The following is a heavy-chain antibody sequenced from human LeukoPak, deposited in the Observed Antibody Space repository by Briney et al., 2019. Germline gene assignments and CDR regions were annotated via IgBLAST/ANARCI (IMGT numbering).Heavy chain of an antibody. CDR3: ASYSSSSGVDH. J-gene: IGHJ4*02. V-gene: IGHV5-51*01. Sequence: GESLKISCKGSGYSFTNYWIGWVRQMPRKGLEWMGIIFPGGSDTRYSPSFQGQVTISADKSSTTAYLQWSSLKASDTAIYYCASYSSSSGVDHWGQGTLVTVSS. CDR2: IFPGGSDT. D-gene: IGHD6-6*01. CDR1: GYSFTNYW.